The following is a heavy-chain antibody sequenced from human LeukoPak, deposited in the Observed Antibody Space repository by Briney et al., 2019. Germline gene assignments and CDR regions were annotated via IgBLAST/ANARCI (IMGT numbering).Heavy chain of an antibody. D-gene: IGHD3-10*01. CDR1: SGSISTSNYY. J-gene: IGHJ4*02. V-gene: IGHV4-39*07. Sequence: SETLSLTCTVSSGSISTSNYYWGWVRQPPGKALEWIGNIFYSGSTYYSPSLKSRVTISLDTSRNQFSLKLNSVTAADTAVYYCASFGPVGYWGQGTLVTVSS. CDR3: ASFGPVGY. CDR2: IFYSGST.